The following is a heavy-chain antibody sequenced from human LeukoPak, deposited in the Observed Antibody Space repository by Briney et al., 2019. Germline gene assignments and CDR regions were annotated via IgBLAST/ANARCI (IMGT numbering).Heavy chain of an antibody. J-gene: IGHJ6*03. CDR1: GFSGYG. Sequence: PGGSLRLSCAASGFSGYGIHWVRQAPGQGLEWVALIWYDGSNKYYADSVRGRFTISRDNSENTVYLQMNSLRAEDTAVYSCAKTFGTRTNDYFYMDVWGKGTTVTVSS. V-gene: IGHV3-33*06. CDR2: IWYDGSNK. CDR3: AKTFGTRTNDYFYMDV. D-gene: IGHD1-14*01.